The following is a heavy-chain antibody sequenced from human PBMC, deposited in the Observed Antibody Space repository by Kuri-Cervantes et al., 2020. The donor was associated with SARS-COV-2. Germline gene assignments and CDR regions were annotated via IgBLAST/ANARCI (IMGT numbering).Heavy chain of an antibody. CDR1: GFTFSSYA. V-gene: IGHV3-23*01. D-gene: IGHD6-19*01. Sequence: GGSLRLSCAASGFTFSSYAMTWVRQAPGKELEWVSSLSVSGGNTYYADSVKGRFTISRDNSRNTVYLEMDSLRADDTAVYYCAKDQLEQWLVYYYYMDVWGKGTTVTVSS. CDR3: AKDQLEQWLVYYYYMDV. CDR2: LSVSGGNT. J-gene: IGHJ6*03.